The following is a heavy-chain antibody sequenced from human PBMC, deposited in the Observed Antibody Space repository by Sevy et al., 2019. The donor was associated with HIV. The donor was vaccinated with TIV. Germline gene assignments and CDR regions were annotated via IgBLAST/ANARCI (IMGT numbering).Heavy chain of an antibody. CDR1: AFSLSNYY. CDR2: IKQGGNEQ. V-gene: IGHV3-7*01. CDR3: AGEGVIYDDDGRDFDDAFDI. Sequence: GGSLRLSCAASAFSLSNYYMTWVRQAPGKGLEWVANIKQGGNEQFYLESVKGRFTISRDDSKNSVYLQMTSLRAEDTAVYYGAGEGVIYDDDGRDFDDAFDIWGHGTMVTVSS. D-gene: IGHD2-21*01. J-gene: IGHJ3*02.